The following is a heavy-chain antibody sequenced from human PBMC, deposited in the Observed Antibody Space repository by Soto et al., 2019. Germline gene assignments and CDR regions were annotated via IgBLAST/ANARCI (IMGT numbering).Heavy chain of an antibody. CDR2: IYPGDSDT. V-gene: IGHV5-51*01. CDR3: ARHLMTTTYYSYAMDV. D-gene: IGHD3-16*01. J-gene: IGHJ6*02. CDR1: GYSFSSYW. Sequence: PGESLKISCKGSGYSFSSYWIGWVRQMPGKGLEWMGIIYPGDSDTRYSPSFQGQVTISADKSISTAYLQWSSLKASDTAMYYCARHLMTTTYYSYAMDVWGPGTTVTVSS.